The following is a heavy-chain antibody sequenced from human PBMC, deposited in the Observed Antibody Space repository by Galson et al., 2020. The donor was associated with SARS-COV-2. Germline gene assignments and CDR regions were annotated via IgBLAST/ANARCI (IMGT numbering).Heavy chain of an antibody. CDR3: ARESITYYDFWSGYYIQEGTDGAQTNWFDP. CDR2: INPNGGSP. D-gene: IGHD3-3*01. V-gene: IGHV1-46*01. CDR1: GYTFTSYY. J-gene: IGHJ5*02. Sequence: ASVKVSCKASGYTFTSYYMHWVRQAPGQGLEWMGIINPNGGSPSYAQKFQGTVTMTRDTSTSTVHLELSNLRSEDTAVYYCARESITYYDFWSGYYIQEGTDGAQTNWFDPWGKGTLVTVSS.